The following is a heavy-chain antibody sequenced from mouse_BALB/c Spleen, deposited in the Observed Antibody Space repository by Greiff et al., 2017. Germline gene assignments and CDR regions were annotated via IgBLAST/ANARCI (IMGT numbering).Heavy chain of an antibody. Sequence: EVNLVESGGGLVKPGGSLKLSCAASGFAFSSYDMSWVRQTPEKRLEWVAYISSGGGSTYYPDTVKGRFTISRDNAKNTLYLQMSSLKSEDTAMYYCARQTTVVSGNAMDYWGQGTSVTVSS. D-gene: IGHD1-1*01. V-gene: IGHV5-12-1*01. CDR2: ISSGGGST. CDR1: GFAFSSYD. J-gene: IGHJ4*01. CDR3: ARQTTVVSGNAMDY.